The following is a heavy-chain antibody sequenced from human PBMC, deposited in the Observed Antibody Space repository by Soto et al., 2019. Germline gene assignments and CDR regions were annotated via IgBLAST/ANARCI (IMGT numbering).Heavy chain of an antibody. J-gene: IGHJ6*02. CDR3: ARGTTVVKYGMDV. CDR1: GGSISSGGYY. D-gene: IGHD4-17*01. Sequence: TLSLTCTVSGGSISSGGYYWSWIRQHPGKGLEWIGYIYYSGSTYYNPSLKSRVTISVDTSKNQFSLKLSSVTAADTAVYYCARGTTVVKYGMDVWGQGTTVTVSS. CDR2: IYYSGST. V-gene: IGHV4-31*03.